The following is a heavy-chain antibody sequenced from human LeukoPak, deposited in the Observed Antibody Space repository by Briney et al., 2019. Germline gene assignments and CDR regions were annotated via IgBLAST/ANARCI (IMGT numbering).Heavy chain of an antibody. J-gene: IGHJ4*02. Sequence: GGSLRLSCAASGFTFSNAWMSWVRQVPGKGLEWVGRIKSKTDGGTTDYTAPVKGRFTISRDDSKNTLYLRMNSLKAEDTAVYYCTTDQYSGTMTFDFWGQGTLVTVSS. CDR2: IKSKTDGGTT. CDR1: GFTFSNAW. V-gene: IGHV3-15*01. CDR3: TTDQYSGTMTFDF. D-gene: IGHD3-22*01.